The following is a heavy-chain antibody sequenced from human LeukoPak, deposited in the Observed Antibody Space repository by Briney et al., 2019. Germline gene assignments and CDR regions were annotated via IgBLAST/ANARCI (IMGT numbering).Heavy chain of an antibody. CDR3: ARSSSGLPVN. J-gene: IGHJ4*02. D-gene: IGHD3-10*01. CDR1: GFTFSSYS. CDR2: ISSSSSYI. Sequence: PGGSLRLSCAASGFTFSSYSMNWVRQAPGKGLEWVSSISSSSSYIYYADSVKGRFTISRDNAKNSLYRQMNSLRAEDTAVYYCARSSSGLPVNWGQGTLVTVSS. V-gene: IGHV3-21*01.